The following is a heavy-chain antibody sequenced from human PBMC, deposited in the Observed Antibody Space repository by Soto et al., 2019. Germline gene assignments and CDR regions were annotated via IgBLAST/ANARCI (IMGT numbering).Heavy chain of an antibody. Sequence: PSETLSLTCTVSGGSISSGDYYWNWIRQPPGKGLEWIGYIYYSGSTYYNPSLKSRVTISVDTSKDQLSLKLSSVTAADTAVYYCARGQPIITMVRGDYGMDVWGQGTTVPVSS. CDR1: GGSISSGDYY. J-gene: IGHJ6*02. V-gene: IGHV4-30-4*01. D-gene: IGHD3-10*01. CDR3: ARGQPIITMVRGDYGMDV. CDR2: IYYSGST.